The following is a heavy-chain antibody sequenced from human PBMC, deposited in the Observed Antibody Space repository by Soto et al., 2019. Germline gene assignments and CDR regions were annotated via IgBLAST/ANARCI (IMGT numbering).Heavy chain of an antibody. CDR2: IYWDDDK. CDR1: GFSLSSNGVG. J-gene: IGHJ1*01. Sequence: SGPTLVNPTQTLTLTCSFSGFSLSSNGVGVGWIRQAPGKALDWLAFIYWDDDKRYSPSLKSRLSIIKDASKNQVVLTMTNMDPVDTATYYCCASDSQTGRAAAGRERYFQHWGQGTLGTVSS. CDR3: CASDSQTGRAAAGRERYFQH. V-gene: IGHV2-5*02. D-gene: IGHD6-13*01.